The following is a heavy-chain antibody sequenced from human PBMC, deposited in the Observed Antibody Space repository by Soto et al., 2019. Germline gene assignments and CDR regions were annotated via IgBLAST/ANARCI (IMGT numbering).Heavy chain of an antibody. V-gene: IGHV4-59*01. D-gene: IGHD3-22*01. CDR2: IYYSGST. CDR3: ARGAYYYDSSGYYKGYFDY. CDR1: GGSISSYY. Sequence: QVQLQESGPGLVKPSETLSLTCTVSGGSISSYYWSWIRQPPGKGLEWIGYIYYSGSTNYNPSLKSRVTISVDTSKNQFSLKLSSVTAADTAVYYCARGAYYYDSSGYYKGYFDYWGQGTLVTVSS. J-gene: IGHJ4*02.